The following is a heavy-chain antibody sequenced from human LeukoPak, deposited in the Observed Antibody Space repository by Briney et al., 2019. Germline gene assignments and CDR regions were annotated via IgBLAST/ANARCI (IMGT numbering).Heavy chain of an antibody. J-gene: IGHJ6*03. Sequence: ASVKVSCKASGYIFTDYYMHWVRQAPGQELGWMGRINPIFGTANYAQKLQGRVTMTTDTSTSTAYMELRSLRSDDTAVYYCAREGDLWAAAGLPYYYYYYMDVWGKGTTVTVSS. CDR2: INPIFGTA. CDR1: GYIFTDYY. CDR3: AREGDLWAAAGLPYYYYYYMDV. D-gene: IGHD6-13*01. V-gene: IGHV1/OR15-1*04.